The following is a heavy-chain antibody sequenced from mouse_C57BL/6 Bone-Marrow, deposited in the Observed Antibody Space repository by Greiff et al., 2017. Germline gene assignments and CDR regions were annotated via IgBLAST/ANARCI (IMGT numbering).Heavy chain of an antibody. D-gene: IGHD2-3*01. CDR2: LDPSDSYT. J-gene: IGHJ1*03. CDR1: GYTFTSYC. CDR3: ALYDGYSYWYFDV. V-gene: IGHV1-50*01. Sequence: VQLQQPGAELVKPGASVKLSCKASGYTFTSYCMQWVKQRPGQGLEWIGELDPSDSYTNYNQKFKGKATLTVDTSSSTAYMQLSSLTSEDSAVYYCALYDGYSYWYFDVWGTGTTVTGSS.